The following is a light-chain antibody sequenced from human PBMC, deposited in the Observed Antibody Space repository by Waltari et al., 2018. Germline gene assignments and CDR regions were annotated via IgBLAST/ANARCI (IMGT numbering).Light chain of an antibody. CDR1: QPILHTSNNEIS. V-gene: IGKV4-1*01. Sequence: DVVMTQSPDSLTVSLGERATINCKSSQPILHTSNNEISLTWYQQKPGQPPRLLIYWAFSRASGVPDRFSGSGSGTDFTLTISNLQAEDVAVYFCQQCYTFPYTFGQGTKLEIK. CDR2: WAF. J-gene: IGKJ2*01. CDR3: QQCYTFPYT.